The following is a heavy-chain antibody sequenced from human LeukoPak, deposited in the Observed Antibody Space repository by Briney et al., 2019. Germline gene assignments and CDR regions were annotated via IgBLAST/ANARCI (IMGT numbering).Heavy chain of an antibody. J-gene: IGHJ5*02. Sequence: ASVKVSCKASGYTFTSYDINWVRQATGQGLEWMGWMNPNSGNTGYAQKFQGRVTMTRDTSTSTAYMELSSLRSEDTAVYYCARVPTPSLNWFDPWGQGTLVTVSS. V-gene: IGHV1-8*01. CDR2: MNPNSGNT. CDR3: ARVPTPSLNWFDP. CDR1: GYTFTSYD.